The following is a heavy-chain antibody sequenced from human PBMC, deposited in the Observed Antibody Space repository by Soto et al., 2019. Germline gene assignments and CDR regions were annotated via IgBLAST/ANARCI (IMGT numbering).Heavy chain of an antibody. CDR2: IYRTGSN. D-gene: IGHD1-7*01. CDR3: ASRALGTSVYX. J-gene: IGHJ4*02. CDR1: GGSFTSNNW. Sequence: PSETLSLTCAVSGGSFTSNNWWTWVRQPPGQGLEWIWEIYRTGSNNYNKSLRSRVNISLGKSENQFSLKVTSLAAADTAVYYCASRALGTSVYXWGQGTLFTVSX. V-gene: IGHV4-4*02.